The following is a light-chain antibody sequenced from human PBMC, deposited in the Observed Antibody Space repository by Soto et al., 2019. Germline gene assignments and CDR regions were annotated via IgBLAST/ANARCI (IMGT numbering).Light chain of an antibody. CDR3: TAWDDSLNGWV. V-gene: IGLV1-44*01. CDR1: SSNIGSNS. CDR2: SNN. Sequence: QSVLTQPPSASGTPGQRVTISCSGSSSNIGSNSANWYQQLPGTAPKLLIYSNNQRPSGVPDRFSGSKSGTSASLAISGLQSEDEADYYCTAWDDSLNGWVFGGVTKLTVL. J-gene: IGLJ3*02.